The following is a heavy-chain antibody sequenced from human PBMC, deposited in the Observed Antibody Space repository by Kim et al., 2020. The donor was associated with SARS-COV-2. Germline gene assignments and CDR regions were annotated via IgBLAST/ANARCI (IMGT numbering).Heavy chain of an antibody. V-gene: IGHV4-61*02. CDR2: IYTSGST. Sequence: SETLSLTCSVSGGSISNSNYFWSWIRQPAGMGLEWIGRIYTSGSTNYNPPVKSRVTISVDTSKNQFSLNRISVTAADTAVYYCARVKAVAEYNWFDPWGQGTLVTVSS. CDR1: GGSISNSNYF. J-gene: IGHJ5*02. D-gene: IGHD6-19*01. CDR3: ARVKAVAEYNWFDP.